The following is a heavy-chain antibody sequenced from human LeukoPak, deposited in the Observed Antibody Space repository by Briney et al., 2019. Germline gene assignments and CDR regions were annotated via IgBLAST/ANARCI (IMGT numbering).Heavy chain of an antibody. V-gene: IGHV1-2*02. CDR3: ARGSPIVVVTAISQPFDY. D-gene: IGHD2-21*02. J-gene: IGHJ4*02. CDR2: INPNSGGT. Sequence: ASVKVSCKASGYTFTGYYMHWVRQAPGQGLEWMGWINPNSGGTSYAQKFQGRVTMTRDTSISTAYMELCRLRSDDTAVYYCARGSPIVVVTAISQPFDYWGQGTLVTVSS. CDR1: GYTFTGYY.